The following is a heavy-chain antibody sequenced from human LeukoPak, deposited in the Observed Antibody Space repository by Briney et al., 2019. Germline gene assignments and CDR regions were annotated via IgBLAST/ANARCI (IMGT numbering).Heavy chain of an antibody. Sequence: ASVKVSCKASGYTFIDYYMHWVRQAPGQGLDWVGWINPTSGATNYAQKFQGRVTMTSDTSNNTSYMELSRLRSDDTAVYYCAREFRTTTWSFDAFDLWGQGTMVTVSS. D-gene: IGHD1/OR15-1a*01. J-gene: IGHJ3*01. V-gene: IGHV1-2*02. CDR2: INPTSGAT. CDR1: GYTFIDYY. CDR3: AREFRTTTWSFDAFDL.